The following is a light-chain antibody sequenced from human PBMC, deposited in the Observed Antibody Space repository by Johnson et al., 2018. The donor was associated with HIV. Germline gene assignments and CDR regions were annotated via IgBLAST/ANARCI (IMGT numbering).Light chain of an antibody. Sequence: QSVLTQPPSVSAAPGQKVTISCSGSNSNIGNNYVSWYQQLPGTAPKLLIYDNNKRPSGIPDRVSGSKSGTSATLGITGLQTGDEAYYYCGTWDSSVSGFVFGTGTKVTV. CDR2: DNN. CDR1: NSNIGNNY. CDR3: GTWDSSVSGFV. V-gene: IGLV1-51*01. J-gene: IGLJ1*01.